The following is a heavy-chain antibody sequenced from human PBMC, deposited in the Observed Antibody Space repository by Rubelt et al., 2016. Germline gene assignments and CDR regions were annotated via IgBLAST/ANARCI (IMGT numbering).Heavy chain of an antibody. CDR2: IFSNAEK. V-gene: IGHV2-26*01. CDR1: G. Sequence: GVSWIRQPPGKALEWLAHIFSNAEKSYTTSLKSRLTVTKDTSKNQVVLTMTHMDPVDTATYYCAHRKYGWFDPWGQGTPVTVSS. J-gene: IGHJ5*02. CDR3: AHRKYGWFDP. D-gene: IGHD4-17*01.